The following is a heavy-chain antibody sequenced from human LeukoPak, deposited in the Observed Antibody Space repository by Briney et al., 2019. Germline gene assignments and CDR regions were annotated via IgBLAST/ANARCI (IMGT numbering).Heavy chain of an antibody. D-gene: IGHD6-13*01. V-gene: IGHV4-39*07. CDR3: AREFGIAAAGTLNWFDP. J-gene: IGHJ5*02. Sequence: SETLSLTCTVSGGSISSSSYYWGWIRQPPGKGLEWIGRIYTSGSTNYNPSLKSRVTISVDTSKNQFSLKLSSVTAADTAVYYCAREFGIAAAGTLNWFDPWGQGTLVTVSS. CDR2: IYTSGST. CDR1: GGSISSSSYY.